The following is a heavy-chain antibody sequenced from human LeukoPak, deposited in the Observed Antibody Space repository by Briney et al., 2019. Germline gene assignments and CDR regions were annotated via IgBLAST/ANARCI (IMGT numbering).Heavy chain of an antibody. V-gene: IGHV4-39*01. CDR1: DGSIRSSGYY. D-gene: IGHD2-15*01. CDR3: ARRRGYCSGGSCYPFDS. CDR2: IYYSGST. Sequence: PSETLSLTCTVSDGSIRSSGYYWGWIRQPPGKGLEWIGSIYYSGSTYYNASLKSRVTISVDKSKNQFSLKLSSVTAADTAVYYCARRRGYCSGGSCYPFDSWGQGTLVTVSS. J-gene: IGHJ4*02.